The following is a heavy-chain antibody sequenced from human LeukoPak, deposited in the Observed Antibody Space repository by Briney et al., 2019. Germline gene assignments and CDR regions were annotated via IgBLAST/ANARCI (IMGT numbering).Heavy chain of an antibody. V-gene: IGHV1-18*01. CDR1: RYTFNKYG. Sequence: ASVKVSCKTSRYTFNKYGLIWVRQAPGQGLEWMGWVSLYESDTKYGQNFQGRVTLTTDSSTSTAYLELKSLRFDDTAVYYCATDSDDFWGQGTLVAVSS. J-gene: IGHJ4*02. CDR2: VSLYESDT. CDR3: ATDSDDF.